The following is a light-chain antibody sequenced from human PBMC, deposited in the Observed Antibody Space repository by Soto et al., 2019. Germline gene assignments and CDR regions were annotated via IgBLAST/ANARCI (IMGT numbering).Light chain of an antibody. CDR1: QSVSRR. CDR2: GAS. V-gene: IGKV3-20*01. Sequence: EIVLTQSPGTLSLSPGGIATLSCSASQSVSRRLAWYQHRPGQSPRLLISGASMRASGVPVRFSGSGSGTDFTLTISRLEPEDFAVYYCQHYGETPITFGLGTRLEIK. CDR3: QHYGETPIT. J-gene: IGKJ5*01.